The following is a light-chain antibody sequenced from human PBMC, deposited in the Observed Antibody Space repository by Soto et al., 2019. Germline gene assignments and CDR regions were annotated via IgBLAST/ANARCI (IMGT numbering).Light chain of an antibody. CDR1: QSVSSG. CDR3: QQYNNWPPT. J-gene: IGKJ4*01. V-gene: IGKV3-15*01. Sequence: EIVMTQSPATLSVSPGERATLSCRASQSVSSGLAWYQQKPGQAPRLLIYGASTRATGIPARFSGSGSGTEFTLTISSLQSEDFAVYYCQQYNNWPPTFGGGTKVDIK. CDR2: GAS.